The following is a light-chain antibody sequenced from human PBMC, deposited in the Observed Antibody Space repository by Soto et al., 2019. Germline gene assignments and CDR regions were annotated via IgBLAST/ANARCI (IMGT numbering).Light chain of an antibody. J-gene: IGLJ2*01. V-gene: IGLV4-69*01. CDR3: QTWGTGFQV. CDR2: LRSDGSH. CDR1: SGHSTYD. Sequence: LVLTQSPSASASLGASVKLTCTLSSGHSTYDIAWHQQQPDKGPRYLMRLRSDGSHSKGAGIPDRFSGSSSGAERYLTISSLQSEDEADYYCQTWGTGFQVFGGGTKLTVL.